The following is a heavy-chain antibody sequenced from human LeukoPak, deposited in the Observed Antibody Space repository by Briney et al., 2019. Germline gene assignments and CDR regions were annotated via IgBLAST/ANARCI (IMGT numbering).Heavy chain of an antibody. D-gene: IGHD1-26*01. V-gene: IGHV4-59*01. CDR1: GFSISSYY. Sequence: PSETLSLTCTVSGFSISSYYWSWIRQPPGKGLEWVGYIYYSGSTNYNPSLKSRVTISVDTSKNQFSLKLSSVTAADTAVYYCARDSGGSSAWYYYYGMDVWGQGTTVTVSS. CDR2: IYYSGST. CDR3: ARDSGGSSAWYYYYGMDV. J-gene: IGHJ6*02.